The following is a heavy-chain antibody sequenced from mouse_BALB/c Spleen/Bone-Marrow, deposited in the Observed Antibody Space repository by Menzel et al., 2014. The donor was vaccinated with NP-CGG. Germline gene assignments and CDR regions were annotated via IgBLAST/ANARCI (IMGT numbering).Heavy chain of an antibody. J-gene: IGHJ3*01. Sequence: QVQLQQPGPGLVAPSQSLSITCTVSEFSLTSYGVHWVRQPPGKGLEWLGVIWAGGGTNYNSALMSRLSISEDNSKSQVFLKMNSLQTDDTAMYYCARGGSSRAWFAYWGQGTLVTVSA. V-gene: IGHV2-9*02. D-gene: IGHD1-1*01. CDR3: ARGGSSRAWFAY. CDR1: EFSLTSYG. CDR2: IWAGGGT.